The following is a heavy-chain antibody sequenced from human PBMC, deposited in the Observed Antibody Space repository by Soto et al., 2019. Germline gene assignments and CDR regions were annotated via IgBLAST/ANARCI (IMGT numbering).Heavy chain of an antibody. CDR3: ARHEIIGKRGYYYCRMDV. CDR2: IYPGDSDT. CDR1: GYSFTSYW. D-gene: IGHD1-1*01. V-gene: IGHV5-51*01. Sequence: GESLKISCKGSGYSFTSYWIGWVRQMPGKGLEWMGIIYPGDSDTRYSPSFQGQVTISGDKSISTAYLQWSSLKASDTAMYYCARHEIIGKRGYYYCRMDVWGQGSTVPVAS. J-gene: IGHJ6*02.